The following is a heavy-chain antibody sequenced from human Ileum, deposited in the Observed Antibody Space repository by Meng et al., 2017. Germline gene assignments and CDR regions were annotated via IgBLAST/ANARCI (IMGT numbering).Heavy chain of an antibody. J-gene: IGHJ4*02. V-gene: IGHV4-61*01. Sequence: QVHLQLVRPVSDRPSDTLSLICTVSGASVTTSHYQWGWIRQPPGKGLEWIGYASTNYNPSLKSRLTISLDTSKNQVSLKLTSVTAADTAVYYCARDHWGSLDYWGQGILVTVSS. CDR2: AST. CDR3: ARDHWGSLDY. D-gene: IGHD7-27*01. CDR1: GASVTTSHYQ.